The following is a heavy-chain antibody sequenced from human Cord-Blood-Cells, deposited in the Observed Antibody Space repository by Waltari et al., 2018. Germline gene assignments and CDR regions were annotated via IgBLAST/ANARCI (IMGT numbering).Heavy chain of an antibody. D-gene: IGHD6-13*01. V-gene: IGHV3-15*01. CDR2: IKSKTDGGTT. CDR1: GFTFSNAW. J-gene: IGHJ4*02. CDR3: TTELRWGSWYLSVY. Sequence: EVQLVESGGGLVKPGGSLRLSCAASGFTFSNAWMSWVRQAPGKGLEWVGRIKSKTDGGTTDYAAPVKGRFAISRDDSKNTLYLQMNSLKTEDTAVYYCTTELRWGSWYLSVYWGQGTLVTVSS.